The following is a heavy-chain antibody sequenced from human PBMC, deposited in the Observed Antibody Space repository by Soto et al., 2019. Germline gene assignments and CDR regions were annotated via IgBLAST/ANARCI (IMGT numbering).Heavy chain of an antibody. D-gene: IGHD6-13*01. Sequence: SETLSLTCTVSGGSISSYYWSWIRQPPGKGLEWIGYIYYSGSTNYNPSLKSRVTISVDTSKNQFSLKLSSVTAADTAVYYCARDTGQQGHFDYWGQGTLVTVSS. J-gene: IGHJ4*02. CDR2: IYYSGST. V-gene: IGHV4-59*12. CDR3: ARDTGQQGHFDY. CDR1: GGSISSYY.